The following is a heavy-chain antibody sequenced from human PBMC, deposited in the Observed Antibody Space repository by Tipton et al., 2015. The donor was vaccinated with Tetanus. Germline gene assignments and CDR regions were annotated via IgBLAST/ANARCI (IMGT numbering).Heavy chain of an antibody. CDR2: ISSSGST. CDR3: ARANFDFPEKGPFDS. D-gene: IGHD3-3*01. V-gene: IGHV4-59*01. J-gene: IGHJ4*02. Sequence: TLSLTCTVSGGSMSNNYWSWIRQPPGKGLEWIAYISSSGSTNSNYSLKSRITISRDTSKNRFSLNLSSVTAADTAVYFCARANFDFPEKGPFDSWGQGIPVIVS. CDR1: GGSMSNNY.